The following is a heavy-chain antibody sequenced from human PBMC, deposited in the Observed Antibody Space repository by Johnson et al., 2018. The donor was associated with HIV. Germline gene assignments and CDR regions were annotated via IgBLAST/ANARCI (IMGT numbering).Heavy chain of an antibody. CDR1: GFTLSNYD. D-gene: IGHD2-2*01. J-gene: IGHJ3*02. Sequence: VQLVESGGGLVQPGGSLRLSCAASGFTLSNYDMHWVRQVTRKGLEGVSGISWSRGSIGYAVSVKGRLRLSRDNAKNSLYLQMNSLRAEDTALYYCAVWGCSSTSCYGEGAFDMWGQGTMVTVSS. V-gene: IGHV3-9*01. CDR2: ISWSRGSI. CDR3: AVWGCSSTSCYGEGAFDM.